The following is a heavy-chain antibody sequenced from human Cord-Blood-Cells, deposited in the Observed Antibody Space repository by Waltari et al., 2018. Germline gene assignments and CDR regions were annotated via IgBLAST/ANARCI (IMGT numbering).Heavy chain of an antibody. V-gene: IGHV1-24*01. J-gene: IGHJ5*02. CDR3: ATPTTPTVTTFWFDP. Sequence: QVQLVQSGAEVKKPGASVKVSCKVSGYTLTELSMHWVRQAPGKGLEWMGGCDPEDGETSYAQKFQRRVTMTEDTATDTAYMELSSLRSEDTAVYYCATPTTPTVTTFWFDPWGQGTLVTVSS. D-gene: IGHD4-4*01. CDR1: GYTLTELS. CDR2: CDPEDGET.